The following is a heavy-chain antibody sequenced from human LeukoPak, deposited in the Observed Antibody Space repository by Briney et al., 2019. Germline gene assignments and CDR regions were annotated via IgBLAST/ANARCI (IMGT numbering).Heavy chain of an antibody. D-gene: IGHD6-13*01. V-gene: IGHV1-2*02. CDR3: ASWEYSSSWYGY. CDR2: INPNSGGT. CDR1: GYTFTGYY. Sequence: ASVKVSCKASGYTFTGYYMHWVRQAPGQGLEWMGWINPNSGGTNYAQRFQGRVTMTRDTSISTAYMELSRLRSDETAVYYCASWEYSSSWYGYWGQGTLVTVSS. J-gene: IGHJ4*02.